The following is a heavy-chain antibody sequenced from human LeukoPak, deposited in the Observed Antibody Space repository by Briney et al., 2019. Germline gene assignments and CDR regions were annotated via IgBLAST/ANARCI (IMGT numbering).Heavy chain of an antibody. Sequence: GGSLRLSCGASGFTFSRYSMNWVRQAPGKGLEWVSSISSSGSYIYYADSVKGRFTISRDNAKNSLYLQMNSLRDEDTAVYYCVSRNQSSGGDCFWAFDIWGQGTMVTVSS. D-gene: IGHD2-21*02. J-gene: IGHJ3*02. CDR3: VSRNQSSGGDCFWAFDI. V-gene: IGHV3-21*01. CDR1: GFTFSRYS. CDR2: ISSSGSYI.